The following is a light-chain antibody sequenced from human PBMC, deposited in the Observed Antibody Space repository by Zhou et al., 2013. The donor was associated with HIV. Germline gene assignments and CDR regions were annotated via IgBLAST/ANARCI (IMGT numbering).Light chain of an antibody. Sequence: EIVLTQSPGTLSLSPGQRATLSCRASQSVSNNFLAWYQQKPGQAPRLLISGASFRASGIPDRFSGSGSGTDFTLTISSLEPEDFAVYYCQQRSNWLTFGGGTKVEIK. V-gene: IGKV3D-20*02. J-gene: IGKJ4*01. CDR3: QQRSNWLT. CDR2: GAS. CDR1: QSVSNNF.